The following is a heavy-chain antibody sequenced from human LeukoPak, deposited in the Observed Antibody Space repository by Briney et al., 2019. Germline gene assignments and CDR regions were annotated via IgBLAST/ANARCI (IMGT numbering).Heavy chain of an antibody. V-gene: IGHV4-39*01. Sequence: SEALPLTCTVSGGSISSGSYYWGWIRQPPGKGLEWIGSINYSGSTYYSPSLKSRVTISVDTSKHQFSLKLSSVTAADTAVYYCARQIAVGGELAFDIWGQGTMVTLPS. CDR1: GGSISSGSYY. D-gene: IGHD6-19*01. J-gene: IGHJ3*02. CDR2: INYSGST. CDR3: ARQIAVGGELAFDI.